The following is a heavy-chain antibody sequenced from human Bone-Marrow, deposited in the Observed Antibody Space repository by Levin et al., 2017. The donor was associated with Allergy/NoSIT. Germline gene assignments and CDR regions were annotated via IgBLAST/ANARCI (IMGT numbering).Heavy chain of an antibody. CDR2: ISYDGSRK. CDR3: AKQEWIQLSLPRPNFDY. Sequence: QSGGSLRLSCAASGLSFSSYGMHWVRQAPGKGLEWVAVISYDGSRKYYTDSVKGRFTISRDNSKNTLYLQMNSLRPEDTALYYCAKQEWIQLSLPRPNFDYWGQGTLVTVSS. D-gene: IGHD5-18*01. V-gene: IGHV3-30*18. CDR1: GLSFSSYG. J-gene: IGHJ4*02.